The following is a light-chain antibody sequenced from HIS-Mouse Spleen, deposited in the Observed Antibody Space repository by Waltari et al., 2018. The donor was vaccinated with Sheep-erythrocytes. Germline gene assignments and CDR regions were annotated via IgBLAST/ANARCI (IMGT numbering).Light chain of an antibody. Sequence: QSALTQPRPVSGSPGPSVNISCPETSSDVGVDNYVSCDQQYPGKAPKLMIYDVSKRPSGVPDRFSGSKSGNTASLTISGLQAEDEADYYCCSYAGSYNHVFATGTKVTVL. CDR3: CSYAGSYNHV. V-gene: IGLV2-11*01. CDR2: DVS. J-gene: IGLJ1*01. CDR1: SSDVGVDNY.